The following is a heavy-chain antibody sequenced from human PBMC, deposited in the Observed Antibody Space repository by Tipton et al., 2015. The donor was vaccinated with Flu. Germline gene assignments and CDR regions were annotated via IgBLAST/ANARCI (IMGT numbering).Heavy chain of an antibody. CDR3: ARVTKFLNCFDI. V-gene: IGHV3-66*02. CDR2: IYSGGST. Sequence: SLRLSCAASGFTVSSNYMSWVRQAPGKGLEWVSVIYSGGSTYYADSVKGRFAFSRDSSKNTLYLHMNSLTTDDTAVYYCARVTKFLNCFDIWGLGTPVTVS. J-gene: IGHJ5*02. D-gene: IGHD2-21*01. CDR1: GFTVSSNY.